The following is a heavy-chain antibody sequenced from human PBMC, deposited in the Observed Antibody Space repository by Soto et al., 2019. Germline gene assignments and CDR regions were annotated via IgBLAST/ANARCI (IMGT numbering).Heavy chain of an antibody. CDR1: GGTFSSNT. CDR3: ARALRRYCTNGVCSNWFDP. Sequence: QVQLVQSGAEVKKPGSSVKVSCKASGGTFSSNTISWVRQAPGQGLEWMGRIIPILGIANYAQKFQGRVTITADKYTSTAYMELSSLRSEDTAVYYCARALRRYCTNGVCSNWFDPRGQGTLVTVSS. D-gene: IGHD2-8*01. CDR2: IIPILGIA. J-gene: IGHJ5*02. V-gene: IGHV1-69*02.